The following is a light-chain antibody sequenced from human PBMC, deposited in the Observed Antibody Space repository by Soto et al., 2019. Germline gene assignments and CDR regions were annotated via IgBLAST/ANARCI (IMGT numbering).Light chain of an antibody. J-gene: IGKJ1*01. CDR1: QSISRW. CDR2: DAS. CDR3: QQYYSYSLWT. V-gene: IGKV1-5*01. Sequence: EIQMTQSPSTLSASVGDTVTITCPASQSISRWLAWYQQKPGRAPKPLIYDASSLEGGVPSRFSGSGFGTEFTLAISSLQPDTFATYYCQQYYSYSLWTFGQGTEVEIK.